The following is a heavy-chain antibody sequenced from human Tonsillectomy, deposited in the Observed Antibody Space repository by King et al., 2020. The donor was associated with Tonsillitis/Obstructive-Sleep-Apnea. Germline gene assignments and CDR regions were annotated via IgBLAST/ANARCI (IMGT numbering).Heavy chain of an antibody. CDR3: ARGVGYYYDSSGYLDAFDL. CDR1: GGSISSYY. CDR2: IYYSGST. J-gene: IGHJ3*01. D-gene: IGHD3-22*01. Sequence: QLQESGPGLVKPSETLSLTCTVSGGSISSYYWSWIRQPPGKGLEWIGYIYYSGSTNYNPSLKSRVTISVDTSKNQFSLKLSSVTAADTAVYYCARGVGYYYDSSGYLDAFDLWGQGTMVTVSS. V-gene: IGHV4-59*01.